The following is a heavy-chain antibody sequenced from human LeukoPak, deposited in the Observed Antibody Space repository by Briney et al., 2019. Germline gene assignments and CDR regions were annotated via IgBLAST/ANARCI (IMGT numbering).Heavy chain of an antibody. V-gene: IGHV4-39*07. D-gene: IGHD6-19*01. CDR3: ARVRHYYSSGWQGEMLY. CDR2: IYYSGST. J-gene: IGHJ4*02. Sequence: SETLSLTCTVSGGSISSSSYYWGWIRQPPGKGLEWIGSIYYSGSTYYNPSLKSRVTISVDTSKNQFSLKLSSVTAADTAVYYCARVRHYYSSGWQGEMLYRGQGTLVTVSS. CDR1: GGSISSSSYY.